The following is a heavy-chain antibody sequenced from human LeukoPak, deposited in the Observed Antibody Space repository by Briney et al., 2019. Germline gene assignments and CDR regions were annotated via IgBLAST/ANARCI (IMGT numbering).Heavy chain of an antibody. V-gene: IGHV3-72*01. D-gene: IGHD2-15*01. CDR2: SRSKDNSYYT. CDR1: GFTFSDHY. J-gene: IGHJ5*02. CDR3: ARGGVAAEAANWFDP. Sequence: SGGSLRLSCAASGFTFSDHYMDWVRQAPGKGLEWVGRSRSKDNSYYTEYAASVRGRFTISREGSKNSLYLQMNSLKTEDTAVYYCARGGVAAEAANWFDPWGQGTLVTVSS.